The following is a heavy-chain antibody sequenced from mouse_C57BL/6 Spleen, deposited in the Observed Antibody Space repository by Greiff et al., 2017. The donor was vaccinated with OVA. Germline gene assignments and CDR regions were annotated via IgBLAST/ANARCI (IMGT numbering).Heavy chain of an antibody. J-gene: IGHJ4*01. CDR3: ARNYRYDYYAMDY. V-gene: IGHV5-17*01. D-gene: IGHD2-1*01. CDR1: GFTFSDYG. CDR2: ISSGSSTI. Sequence: EVQLVESGGGLVKPGGSLKLSCAASGFTFSDYGMHWVRQAPEKGLEWVAYISSGSSTIYYADTVKGRFTISRDNAKNTLFLQMTSLRSEDTAMYYCARNYRYDYYAMDYWGQGTSVTVSS.